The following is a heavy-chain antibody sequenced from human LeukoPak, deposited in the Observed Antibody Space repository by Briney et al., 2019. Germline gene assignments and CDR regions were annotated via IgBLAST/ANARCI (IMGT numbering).Heavy chain of an antibody. J-gene: IGHJ4*02. CDR1: GGSISSSSYY. D-gene: IGHD2-2*01. CDR3: ARRGLGYCSSTSCYAFDY. CDR2: IYYSGST. V-gene: IGHV4-39*07. Sequence: SETLSLTCTVSGGSISSSSYYWGWNRQPPGKGLEWIGSIYYSGSTYYNPSLKSRVTISVDTSKNQFSLKLSSVTAADTAVYYCARRGLGYCSSTSCYAFDYWGQGTLVTVSS.